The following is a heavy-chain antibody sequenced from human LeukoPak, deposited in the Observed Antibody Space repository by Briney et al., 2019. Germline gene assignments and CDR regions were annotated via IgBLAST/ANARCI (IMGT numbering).Heavy chain of an antibody. Sequence: SETLSLTCTVSGGSISSYYWSWIRQPPGKGLEWIGYIYYSGGTNYNPSLKSRVTISVDTSKNQFSLKLSSVTAADTAVYYCARGSRGIAARPEDYWGQGTLVTVSS. J-gene: IGHJ4*02. D-gene: IGHD6-6*01. CDR3: ARGSRGIAARPEDY. CDR2: IYYSGGT. CDR1: GGSISSYY. V-gene: IGHV4-59*01.